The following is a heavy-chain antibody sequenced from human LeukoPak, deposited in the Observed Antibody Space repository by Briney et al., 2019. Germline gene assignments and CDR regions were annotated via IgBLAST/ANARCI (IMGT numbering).Heavy chain of an antibody. CDR2: INHSGST. CDR3: ARGDRPLVVVTAIRYYYYMDV. D-gene: IGHD2-21*02. V-gene: IGHV4-34*01. J-gene: IGHJ6*03. Sequence: PSETLSLTCAVYGGSFSGYYWSWIRQPPGKGLEWIGEINHSGSTNYNPSLKSRVTISVDTSKNQFSLKLSSVTAADTAVYYCARGDRPLVVVTAIRYYYYMDVWGKGTTVTVSS. CDR1: GGSFSGYY.